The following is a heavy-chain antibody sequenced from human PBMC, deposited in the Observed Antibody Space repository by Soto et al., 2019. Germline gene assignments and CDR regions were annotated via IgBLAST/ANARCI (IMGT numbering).Heavy chain of an antibody. CDR2: IYWNDDK. D-gene: IGHD6-13*01. Sequence: ESGPTLVNPTQTLTLTCTFSGFSLSTSGLGVGWIRQPPGKALEWLAPIYWNDDKRYSPSLKSRLTITKDTSKNQVVLTMTNMDPVDTATYYCAHIEISSSSWYQYHVFDPWGQGTLVTVSS. V-gene: IGHV2-5*01. CDR1: GFSLSTSGLG. CDR3: AHIEISSSSWYQYHVFDP. J-gene: IGHJ5*02.